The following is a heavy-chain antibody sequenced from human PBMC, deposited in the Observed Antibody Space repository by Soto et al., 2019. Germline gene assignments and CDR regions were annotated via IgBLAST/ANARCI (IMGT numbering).Heavy chain of an antibody. V-gene: IGHV3-30*18. CDR1: GFTFSSYG. CDR2: MSFDEKTK. CDR3: AKRVVAGSYFYYGMDV. D-gene: IGHD6-19*01. J-gene: IGHJ6*02. Sequence: QVQLVESGGGVVQPGRSLRLSCAASGFTFSSYGLHWVRQAPGKGLEWVSVMSFDEKTKFYADSVKGRFTVSRDNSKNMLYLQMNSLRPEDTAVYYCAKRVVAGSYFYYGMDVWGQGTTVTVYS.